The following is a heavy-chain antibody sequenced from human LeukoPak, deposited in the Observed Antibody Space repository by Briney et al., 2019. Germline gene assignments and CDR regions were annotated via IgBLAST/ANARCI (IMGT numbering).Heavy chain of an antibody. Sequence: GGSLRLSCAASGFTFSSYSMNWVRQAPGKGLEWVSSISSSSSYIYYADSVEGRFTISRDNSKNTLYLQMNSLRAEDTAVYYCAKGGKWELLRGGFDYWGQGTLVTVSS. V-gene: IGHV3-21*04. CDR3: AKGGKWELLRGGFDY. CDR1: GFTFSSYS. D-gene: IGHD1-26*01. J-gene: IGHJ4*02. CDR2: ISSSSSYI.